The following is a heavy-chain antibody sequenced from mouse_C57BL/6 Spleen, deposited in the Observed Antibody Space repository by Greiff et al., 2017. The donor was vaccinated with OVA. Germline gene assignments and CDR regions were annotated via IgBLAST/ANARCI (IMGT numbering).Heavy chain of an antibody. CDR2: ISYDGSN. CDR1: GYSITSGYY. CDR3: ARGGRDYYGGFAY. D-gene: IGHD1-2*01. V-gene: IGHV3-6*01. J-gene: IGHJ3*01. Sequence: EVKLMESGPGLVKPSQSLSLTCSVTGYSITSGYYWNWIRQFPGNKLEWMGYISYDGSNNYNPSLKNRISITRDTSKNQFFLKLNSVTTEDTATYYCARGGRDYYGGFAYWGQGTLVTVSA.